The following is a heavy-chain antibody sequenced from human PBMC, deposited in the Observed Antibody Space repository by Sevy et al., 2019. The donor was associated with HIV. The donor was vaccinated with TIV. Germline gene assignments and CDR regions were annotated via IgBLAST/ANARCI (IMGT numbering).Heavy chain of an antibody. CDR3: ARSVYGSGTYLNDY. Sequence: ASVKVSCKASGYYFTGYYVHWVRQAPGQGLEWMGWINPNGGGTNIGQKFHGRVTMSRDTSITTAYMELIRLGSNDTGVYYCARSVYGSGTYLNDYWGHGTLVTVSS. CDR1: GYYFTGYY. D-gene: IGHD3-10*01. CDR2: INPNGGGT. V-gene: IGHV1-2*02. J-gene: IGHJ4*01.